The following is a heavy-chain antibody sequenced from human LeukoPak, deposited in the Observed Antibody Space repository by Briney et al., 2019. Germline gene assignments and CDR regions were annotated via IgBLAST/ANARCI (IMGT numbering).Heavy chain of an antibody. Sequence: SETLSLTCTVSGGSISSYYCSWIRQPAGKGLEWNGRIYTSGSTNYKSSLKSRVTMSVDTSKNQFSLKLSSVTAADTAVYYCARSSIAARPGYFDYWGQGTLVTVSS. V-gene: IGHV4-4*07. CDR2: IYTSGST. CDR3: ARSSIAARPGYFDY. CDR1: GGSISSYY. J-gene: IGHJ4*02. D-gene: IGHD6-6*01.